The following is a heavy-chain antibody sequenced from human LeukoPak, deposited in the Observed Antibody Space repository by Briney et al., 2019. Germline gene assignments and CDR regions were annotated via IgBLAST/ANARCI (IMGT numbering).Heavy chain of an antibody. J-gene: IGHJ4*02. V-gene: IGHV3-66*01. D-gene: IGHD5-12*01. Sequence: GGSLRLSCAASGFAVSSNYMSWVRQAPGKGLEWVAVIYSGGSTNYADSVKGRFTISRDNSKNTLYLLMNSLRAEVTAVYYCAIRKSGNAIDYWGQGTLVTVSS. CDR3: AIRKSGNAIDY. CDR2: IYSGGST. CDR1: GFAVSSNY.